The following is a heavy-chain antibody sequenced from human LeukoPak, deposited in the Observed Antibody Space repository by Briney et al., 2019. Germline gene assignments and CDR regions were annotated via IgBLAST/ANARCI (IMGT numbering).Heavy chain of an antibody. CDR1: GASISNYY. Sequence: SETLSLTCTVSGASISNYYWSWIRQPPGKGLEWIGYIYYSGSTNYNPSLKSRVTISVDTSKKQLSLKLSSATAADTAVYYCARVYYSSSYDYWYFDLWGRGTLVTVSS. J-gene: IGHJ2*01. CDR2: IYYSGST. CDR3: ARVYYSSSYDYWYFDL. D-gene: IGHD6-13*01. V-gene: IGHV4-59*01.